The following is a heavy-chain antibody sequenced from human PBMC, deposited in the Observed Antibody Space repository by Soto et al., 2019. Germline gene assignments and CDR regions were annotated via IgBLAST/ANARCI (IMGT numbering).Heavy chain of an antibody. CDR3: AKDRIAAAGMPVFDY. D-gene: IGHD6-13*01. Sequence: GGSLRLSCAASGFTFSSYAMSWVRQAPGKGLEWVSAISGSGGSTYYADSVKGRFTISRDNSKNTLYLQMNSLRAEDTAIYYCAKDRIAAAGMPVFDYWGQGTLVTVSS. CDR1: GFTFSSYA. J-gene: IGHJ4*02. V-gene: IGHV3-23*01. CDR2: ISGSGGST.